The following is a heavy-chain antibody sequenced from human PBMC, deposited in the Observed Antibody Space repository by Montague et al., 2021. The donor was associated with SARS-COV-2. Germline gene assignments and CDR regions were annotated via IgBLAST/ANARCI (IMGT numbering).Heavy chain of an antibody. CDR1: GGSITRSYY. Sequence: SETLSLTCLVSGGSITRSYYWGWIRQSPGKGLEWIGSIYYSGSTYYNPSLKSRVTISVDTSKNQFSLKLSSVTAADSAVYYCARYSGNDLSTDYWGPGSLVTVSS. D-gene: IGHD5-12*01. V-gene: IGHV4-39*01. CDR3: ARYSGNDLSTDY. CDR2: IYYSGST. J-gene: IGHJ4*02.